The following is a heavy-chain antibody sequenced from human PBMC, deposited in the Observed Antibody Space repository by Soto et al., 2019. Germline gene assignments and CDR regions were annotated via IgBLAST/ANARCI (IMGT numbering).Heavy chain of an antibody. D-gene: IGHD6-13*01. V-gene: IGHV4-4*02. CDR1: GGSISSSNW. J-gene: IGHJ4*02. CDR3: ARVPGAAAGNLRFDY. Sequence: QVQLQESGPGLVKPSGTLSLTCAVSGGSISSSNWWSWVRQPPGKGLEWIGEIYHSGSTNYNPSLKSRVTISVDKSKNQFSLKLSSETAADTAVYYCARVPGAAAGNLRFDYWGQGTLVTVSS. CDR2: IYHSGST.